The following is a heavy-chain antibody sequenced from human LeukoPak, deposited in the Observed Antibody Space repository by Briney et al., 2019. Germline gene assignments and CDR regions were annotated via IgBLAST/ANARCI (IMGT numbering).Heavy chain of an antibody. CDR2: ISGSGGST. D-gene: IGHD2-21*02. J-gene: IGHJ4*02. V-gene: IGHV3-23*01. CDR3: AKDTHIVVVTASTFDY. Sequence: GGSQRLSCAASGFTFSSYAMSWVRQAPGKGLEWVSAISGSGGSTYYADSVKGRFTISRDNSKNTLYLQMNSLRAEDTAVYYCAKDTHIVVVTASTFDYWGQGTLVTVSS. CDR1: GFTFSSYA.